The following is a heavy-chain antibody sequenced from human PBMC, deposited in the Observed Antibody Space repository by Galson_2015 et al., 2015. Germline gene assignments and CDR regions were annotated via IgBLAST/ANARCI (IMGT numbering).Heavy chain of an antibody. J-gene: IGHJ4*02. CDR2: ISSSGNTI. CDR1: GFTFSSYE. Sequence: SLRLSCAASGFTFSSYEMNWVRQAPGKGLEWVSYISSSGNTIYYADSVKGRFTISRDNAKNSLYLQMNSLRAEDTAVYYCTRDGLYYGSGSPHDYWGQGTLVTVSS. CDR3: TRDGLYYGSGSPHDY. V-gene: IGHV3-48*03. D-gene: IGHD3-10*01.